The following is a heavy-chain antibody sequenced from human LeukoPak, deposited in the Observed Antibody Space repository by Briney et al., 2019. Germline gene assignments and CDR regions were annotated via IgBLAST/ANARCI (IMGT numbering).Heavy chain of an antibody. D-gene: IGHD3-10*01. CDR2: MSGSGGRT. CDR1: GFTFSSYG. Sequence: GGSLRLSCAASGFTFSSYGMSWVRQAPGKGLEWISGMSGSGGRTYYADSVKGRFTISRDNSKNTLYLQMNSLRVEDTAVYYCGKAGRGGAITMIRGVKGDYYYMDVWGKGTTVTISS. V-gene: IGHV3-23*01. J-gene: IGHJ6*03. CDR3: GKAGRGGAITMIRGVKGDYYYMDV.